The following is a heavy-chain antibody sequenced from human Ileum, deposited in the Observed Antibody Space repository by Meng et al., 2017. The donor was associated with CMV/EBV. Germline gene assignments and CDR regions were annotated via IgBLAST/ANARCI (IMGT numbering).Heavy chain of an antibody. CDR3: ARDLIVVPAALLDYYYYYGMDV. Sequence: ASVKVSCKASGYTFTGYSMHWVRQAPGQGLEWMGWINPNSGGTNYAQKFQGRVTMTRDTSISTAYMELSRLRSDDTAVYYCARDLIVVPAALLDYYYYYGMDVWGQGTTVTVSS. CDR1: GYTFTGYS. D-gene: IGHD2-2*01. CDR2: INPNSGGT. V-gene: IGHV1-2*02. J-gene: IGHJ6*02.